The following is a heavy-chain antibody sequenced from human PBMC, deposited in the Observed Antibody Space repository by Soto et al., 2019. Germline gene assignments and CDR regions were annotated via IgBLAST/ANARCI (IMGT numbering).Heavy chain of an antibody. J-gene: IGHJ4*02. V-gene: IGHV3-7*01. CDR1: GLSFRTYW. D-gene: IGHD3-16*02. CDR3: ATYHDYTWETSRFRY. Sequence: EVQLVESGGGLVQPGGSLRLSCSTSGLSFRTYWMSWVRQAPGQGLEWVANIKADGSEAYYVDSLEGRFTISRDNAMNSPYLQMNSLRAADTALYFCATYHDYTWETSRFRYWGQGNLVTVSS. CDR2: IKADGSEA.